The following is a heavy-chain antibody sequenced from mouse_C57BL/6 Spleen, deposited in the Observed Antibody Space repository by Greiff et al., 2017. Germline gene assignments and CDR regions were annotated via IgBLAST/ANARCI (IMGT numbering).Heavy chain of an antibody. Sequence: QVQLQQSGAELVKPGASVKMSCKASGYTFTSYWITWVKQRPGQGLEWIGDIYPGSGSTNFNEKFKSKATLTVDTSSSTAYMQLSSLTSEDSAVYYCARGAITTVVGAFDYWGQGTTLTVSS. D-gene: IGHD1-1*01. J-gene: IGHJ2*01. CDR2: IYPGSGST. CDR3: ARGAITTVVGAFDY. CDR1: GYTFTSYW. V-gene: IGHV1-55*01.